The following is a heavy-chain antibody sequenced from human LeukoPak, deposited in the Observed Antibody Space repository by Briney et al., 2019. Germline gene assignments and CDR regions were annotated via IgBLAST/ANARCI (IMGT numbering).Heavy chain of an antibody. CDR2: IYYSGST. V-gene: IGHV4-59*02. J-gene: IGHJ6*03. Sequence: PSETLSLTCTVSGGSVSSYYWSWIRQPAGKGLEWIGYIYYSGSTNYNPSLKSRVTISVDTSKNQFSLQLSSLTAADTAVYYCARGGEAAGGYYYYYYMDVWGKGTTVTISS. CDR3: ARGGEAAGGYYYYYYMDV. CDR1: GGSVSSYY. D-gene: IGHD3-16*01.